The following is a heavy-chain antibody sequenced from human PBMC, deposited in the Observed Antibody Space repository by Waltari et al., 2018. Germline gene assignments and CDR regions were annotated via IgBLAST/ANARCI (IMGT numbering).Heavy chain of an antibody. J-gene: IGHJ4*02. Sequence: QLPLQESGPGRVKPSETLSLPCTVSGGSLSSLSYSWGWIRQPPGKGLEWIGGMYYSGCTYDNPSFKSGVTISVDTSKNQFSLKLSYVTAADTAVYYCAGHGDSRVVVIKGPYYFDYWGQGTLVTVSS. CDR2: MYYSGCT. CDR1: GGSLSSLSYS. CDR3: AGHGDSRVVVIKGPYYFDY. D-gene: IGHD3-22*01. V-gene: IGHV4-39*01.